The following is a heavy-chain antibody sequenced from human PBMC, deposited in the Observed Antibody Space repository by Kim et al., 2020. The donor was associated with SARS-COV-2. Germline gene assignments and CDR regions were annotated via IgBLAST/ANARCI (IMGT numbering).Heavy chain of an antibody. CDR3: ARRAVQLWLPDEYNWFDP. V-gene: IGHV4-39*01. CDR2: IYYSGST. D-gene: IGHD5-18*01. Sequence: SETLSLTCTVSGGSISSSSYYWGWIRQPPGKGLEWIGSIYYSGSTYYNPSLKSRVTISVDTSKNQFSLKLSSVTAADTAVYYCARRAVQLWLPDEYNWFDPWGQGTLVTVSS. J-gene: IGHJ5*02. CDR1: GGSISSSSYY.